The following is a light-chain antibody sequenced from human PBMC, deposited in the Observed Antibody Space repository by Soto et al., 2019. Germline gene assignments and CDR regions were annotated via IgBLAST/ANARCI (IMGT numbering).Light chain of an antibody. V-gene: IGLV2-14*03. CDR2: DVS. J-gene: IGLJ1*01. CDR1: SSDVGGYNY. Sequence: QSVLTQPASVSGSPGQSIPISCTGTSSDVGGYNYVSWYQQHPGKAPKLMIYDVSNRPSGVSNRFSGSKSGNTASLTISGLQTEDESDYYCSSYTGSSTYVFGTGTKVTVL. CDR3: SSYTGSSTYV.